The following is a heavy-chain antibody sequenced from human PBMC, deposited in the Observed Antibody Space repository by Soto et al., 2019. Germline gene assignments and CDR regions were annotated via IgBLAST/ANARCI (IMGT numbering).Heavy chain of an antibody. CDR2: INWNGVNK. J-gene: IGHJ1*01. CDR1: GFMFEDFA. Sequence: SLRLSCTVSGFMFEDFAMRWVRQAPGQGLEWVSGINWNGVNKGYAESVLGRFTISRDNAKKSLYLDMNYLRPEDTALYFCAKDVDRLGELWGYFQSWGQGTMVTVSA. V-gene: IGHV3-9*01. D-gene: IGHD3-16*01. CDR3: AKDVDRLGELWGYFQS.